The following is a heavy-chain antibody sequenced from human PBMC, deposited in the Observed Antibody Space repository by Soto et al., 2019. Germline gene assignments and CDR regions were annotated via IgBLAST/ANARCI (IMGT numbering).Heavy chain of an antibody. V-gene: IGHV1-18*01. CDR3: ARPPYSSSWYSGAFDI. Sequence: ASVKLSCKASGYTFTSYVISWVRQAPGQGLEWMGWISAYNGNTNYAQELQGRVTMTTDTSTSTAYMELRSLRSDDTAVYYCARPPYSSSWYSGAFDIWGKGTMVTVSS. CDR1: GYTFTSYV. J-gene: IGHJ3*02. CDR2: ISAYNGNT. D-gene: IGHD6-13*01.